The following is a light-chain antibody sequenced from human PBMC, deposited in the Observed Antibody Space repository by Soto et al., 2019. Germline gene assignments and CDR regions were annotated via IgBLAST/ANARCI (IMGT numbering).Light chain of an antibody. CDR2: EVT. CDR3: SSYRGSSYV. CDR1: SSDVGGYNH. Sequence: QSVLIQPASVSGSPGQSIAISCTGTSSDVGGYNHVSWYQQYPGKVPKLIIYEVTNRPSGVSNRSSGSKSGNTASLTISGLQAEDEGDYYCSSYRGSSYVFGTGTKVTVL. J-gene: IGLJ1*01. V-gene: IGLV2-14*01.